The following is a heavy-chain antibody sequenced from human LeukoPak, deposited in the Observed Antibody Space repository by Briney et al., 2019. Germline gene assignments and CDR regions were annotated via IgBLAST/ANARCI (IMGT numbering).Heavy chain of an antibody. CDR3: ARRAYCSSTSCDTHYYYMDV. V-gene: IGHV4-38-2*01. Sequence: PSETLSLTCAVSGYSISGGYYWGWIRQPPGKGLEWIGSIYHSGSTYYNPSLKSRVTISVDTSKNQFSLKLSSVTAADTAVYYCARRAYCSSTSCDTHYYYMDVWGKGTTVTVSS. J-gene: IGHJ6*03. CDR2: IYHSGST. CDR1: GYSISGGYY. D-gene: IGHD2-2*02.